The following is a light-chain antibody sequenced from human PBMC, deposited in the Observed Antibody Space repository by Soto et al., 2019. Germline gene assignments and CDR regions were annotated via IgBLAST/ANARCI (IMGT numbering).Light chain of an antibody. CDR1: SSNIGTYT. V-gene: IGLV1-44*01. J-gene: IGLJ2*01. CDR2: SNN. Sequence: QAVVTQPPSASGTPGQRVTISCSGSSSNIGTYTVNWYQQVPGTAPKLLIYSNNQRPSGVPDRFSGSKSGTSASLAISGLQSEDEADYYCAAWDASLNGVIFGVGTKLTVL. CDR3: AAWDASLNGVI.